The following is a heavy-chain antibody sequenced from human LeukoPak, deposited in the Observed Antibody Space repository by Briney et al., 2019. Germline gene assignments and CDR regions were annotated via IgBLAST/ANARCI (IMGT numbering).Heavy chain of an antibody. CDR3: ARSRVQLWFAAFDI. Sequence: GGSLRLSCAASGFTFSSYWMSWARQAPGKGLEWVANIRQDGSEKYYVDSVKGRFTISRDNAKNSLYLQMNSLRAEDTAVYYCARSRVQLWFAAFDIWGQGTMVTVSS. J-gene: IGHJ3*02. D-gene: IGHD5-18*01. CDR1: GFTFSSYW. V-gene: IGHV3-7*01. CDR2: IRQDGSEK.